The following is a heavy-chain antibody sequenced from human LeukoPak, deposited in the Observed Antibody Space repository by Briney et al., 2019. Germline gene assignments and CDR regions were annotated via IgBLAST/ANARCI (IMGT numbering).Heavy chain of an antibody. CDR2: INGDGSNS. V-gene: IGHV3-74*01. D-gene: IGHD3-16*01. CDR3: ARTSPTSHFDF. J-gene: IGHJ4*02. Sequence: AGGSLRLXCVASGFTFTTYWMHWVRQAPGKDLVWVSRINGDGSNSNYADSVKGRFTISRDNARNTLYLQMNGLRAEDTALYYCARTSPTSHFDFWGQGTLVTVSS. CDR1: GFTFTTYW.